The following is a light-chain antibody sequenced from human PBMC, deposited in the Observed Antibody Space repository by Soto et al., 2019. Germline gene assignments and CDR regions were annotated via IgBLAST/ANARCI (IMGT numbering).Light chain of an antibody. V-gene: IGKV4-1*01. J-gene: IGKJ4*01. Sequence: DIVMTQSPDSLPVSLGERATINCRSSQSLLSSRDNKNYFAWYQEKPGQPPKLLISWASTRASGVPDRISGSGRGTDSTLPISSRQAGDVVVYYCQQYYDGPLTFGGGTKLELK. CDR2: WAS. CDR3: QQYYDGPLT. CDR1: QSLLSSRDNKNY.